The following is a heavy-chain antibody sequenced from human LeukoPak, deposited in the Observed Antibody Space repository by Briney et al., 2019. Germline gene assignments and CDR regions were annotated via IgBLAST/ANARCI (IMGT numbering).Heavy chain of an antibody. V-gene: IGHV4-59*01. CDR3: ARVRQTTVDY. D-gene: IGHD4-17*01. CDR2: IYYSGST. J-gene: IGHJ4*02. Sequence: PSETLSLTCTVSGGSISSYYWSWIRQPPGKGLEWIGYIYYSGSTNYNPSLKSRVTISVDTSKNQFSLKLSSVTAADTAVYYCARVRQTTVDYWGQGTLVTVSS. CDR1: GGSISSYY.